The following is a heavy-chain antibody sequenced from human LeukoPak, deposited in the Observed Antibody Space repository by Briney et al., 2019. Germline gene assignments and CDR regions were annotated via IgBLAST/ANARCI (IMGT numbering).Heavy chain of an antibody. CDR1: GYTFTGYY. V-gene: IGHV1-2*02. D-gene: IGHD5-24*01. CDR3: ARGLRMATILDYFDY. CDR2: INPNSGGT. Sequence: ASVKVSCNASGYTFTGYYMHWVRQAPGQGLEWMGWINPNSGGTNYAQKFQGRVTITADESTSTAYMELSSLRSEDTAVYYCARGLRMATILDYFDYWGQGTLVTVSS. J-gene: IGHJ4*02.